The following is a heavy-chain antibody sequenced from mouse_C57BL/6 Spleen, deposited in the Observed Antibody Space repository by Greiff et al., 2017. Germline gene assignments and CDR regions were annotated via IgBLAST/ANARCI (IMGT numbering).Heavy chain of an antibody. CDR3: ARGGTVRFDY. CDR2: IDPSDSYT. Sequence: QVQLQQPGAELVMPGASVTLSCKASVYTFTSYWMHWVKPRPGPGLEWLGEIDPSDSYTNYNQKFKGKATLTVDKSSSTAYMQLCSLTSEDSAVDYCARGGTVRFDYWGQGTTLTVSS. D-gene: IGHD1-1*01. CDR1: VYTFTSYW. J-gene: IGHJ2*01. V-gene: IGHV1-69*01.